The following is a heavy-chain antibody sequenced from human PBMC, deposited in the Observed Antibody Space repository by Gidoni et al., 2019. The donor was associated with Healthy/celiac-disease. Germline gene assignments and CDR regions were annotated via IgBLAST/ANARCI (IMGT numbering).Heavy chain of an antibody. V-gene: IGHV3-48*02. CDR1: GLTFSSYS. D-gene: IGHD3-22*01. J-gene: IGHJ6*02. Sequence: EVQLVESGGGLVQPGGSLRLSCAASGLTFSSYSMNWVRQAPGKGLEWVSYISSSSSTIYYADSVKGRFTISRDNAKNSLYLQMNSLRDEDTAVYYCARDRYYYDSSGYSGYYYYGMDVWGQGTTVTVSS. CDR3: ARDRYYYDSSGYSGYYYYGMDV. CDR2: ISSSSSTI.